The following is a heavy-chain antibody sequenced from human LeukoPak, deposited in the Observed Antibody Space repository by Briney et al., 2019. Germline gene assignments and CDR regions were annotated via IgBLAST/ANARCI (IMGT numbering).Heavy chain of an antibody. J-gene: IGHJ5*01. CDR1: GFTFSRSW. V-gene: IGHV3-7*01. CDR3: ARINNDQYSTSDS. D-gene: IGHD2-2*01. CDR2: IKEDGGEK. Sequence: GGSLRLSCAASGFTFSRSWMNWVRQVPGKGLEWVANIKEDGGEKYYLDSVKGRFTISRDNAKNTMYLQMNSLRAEDTAVYYCARINNDQYSTSDSWGQGTLVTVSS.